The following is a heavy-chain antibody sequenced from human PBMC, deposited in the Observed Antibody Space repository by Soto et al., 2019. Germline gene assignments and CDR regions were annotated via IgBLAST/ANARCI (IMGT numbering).Heavy chain of an antibody. CDR3: ARGRYCSGGSCYRNWFDP. J-gene: IGHJ5*02. D-gene: IGHD2-15*01. Sequence: PSETLSLTCAVYCGSFSGYYWSWIRQPPGKGLEWIGEINHSGSTNYNPSLKSRVTISVDTPKNQFSLKLSSVTAADTAVYYCARGRYCSGGSCYRNWFDPWGQGTLVTVSS. CDR2: INHSGST. CDR1: CGSFSGYY. V-gene: IGHV4-34*01.